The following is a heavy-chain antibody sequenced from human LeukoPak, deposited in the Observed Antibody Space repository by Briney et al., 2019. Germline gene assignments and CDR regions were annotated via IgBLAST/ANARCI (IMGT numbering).Heavy chain of an antibody. D-gene: IGHD6-13*01. V-gene: IGHV3-23*01. CDR1: GFTFSSYA. CDR3: AKDQRFSSSWYSDAFDI. J-gene: IGHJ3*02. Sequence: PGGSLRLSCAASGFTFSSYAMSWVRQAPGKGLEWVSAISGSGGSTYYADSVKGRFTISRDNSKNTLYLQMNSLRAEDTAVYYCAKDQRFSSSWYSDAFDIWGQGTMVTVSS. CDR2: ISGSGGST.